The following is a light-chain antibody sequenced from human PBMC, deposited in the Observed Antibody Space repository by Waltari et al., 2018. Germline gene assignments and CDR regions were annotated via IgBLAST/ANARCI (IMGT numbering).Light chain of an antibody. V-gene: IGKV3-15*01. CDR1: QSVRSN. CDR3: QQYNDWPPSYT. CDR2: GTS. Sequence: EIVMTQSPVTLSVSPGDRATLSCRASQSVRSNLAWYQQKPGQGPRLLIYGTSTRATGIPARFSGSGSGTEFILTISRVQSGDFAVYYCQQYNDWPPSYTFGQGTKLEIK. J-gene: IGKJ2*01.